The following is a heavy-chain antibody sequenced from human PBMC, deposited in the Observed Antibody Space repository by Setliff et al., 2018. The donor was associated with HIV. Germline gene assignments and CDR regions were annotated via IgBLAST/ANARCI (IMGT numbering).Heavy chain of an antibody. J-gene: IGHJ5*02. Sequence: ASVKVSCKISGHTLTELSIHWVRQASGKGLEWMANFDPEDGETFYAQKFQGRLTMTEDTSTDTAYMELSSLRSDDTAMYYCARGWGLWFGQLSILPLDPWGQGTLVTVSS. CDR2: FDPEDGET. D-gene: IGHD3-10*01. CDR1: GHTLTELS. V-gene: IGHV1-24*01. CDR3: ARGWGLWFGQLSILPLDP.